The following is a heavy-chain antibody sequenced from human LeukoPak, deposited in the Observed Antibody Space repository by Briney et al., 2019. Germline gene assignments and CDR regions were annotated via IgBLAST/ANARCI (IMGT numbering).Heavy chain of an antibody. Sequence: SETLSLTCAVSGVSFAEYYWSWVRQTPGEVLEWIGEINHSGNTNDNPSLKSRVTLSIDTPRKQFSLNLGALTVADAGCYFGARMKTCHDYWGQGTLVTVSS. CDR1: GVSFAEYY. CDR3: ARMKTCHDY. J-gene: IGHJ4*02. V-gene: IGHV4-34*01. CDR2: INHSGNT.